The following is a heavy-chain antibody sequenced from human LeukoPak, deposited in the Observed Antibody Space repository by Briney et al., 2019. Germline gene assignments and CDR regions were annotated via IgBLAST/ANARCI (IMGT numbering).Heavy chain of an antibody. CDR1: GFTFSSYS. V-gene: IGHV3-21*01. CDR3: ARDAVAGYFDY. J-gene: IGHJ4*02. Sequence: GGSLRLSCAATGFTFSSYSMNWVRQAPGKGLEWVSSISSSSSYIYYADSVKGRFTISRDNAKNSLYLQMNSLRAEDTAVYYCARDAVAGYFDYWGQGTLVTVSS. CDR2: ISSSSSYI. D-gene: IGHD6-19*01.